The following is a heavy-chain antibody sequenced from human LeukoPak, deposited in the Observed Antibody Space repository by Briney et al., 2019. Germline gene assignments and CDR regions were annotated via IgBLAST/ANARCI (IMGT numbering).Heavy chain of an antibody. V-gene: IGHV4-34*01. J-gene: IGHJ4*02. CDR2: INHSGST. CDR3: ARHSYGSGSYHRGAFDY. Sequence: SETLSLTCAVYGGPFSGYYWSWIRQPPGKGLEWIGEINHSGSTNYNPSLKSRVTISVDTSKNQFSLKLSSVTAADTAVYYCARHSYGSGSYHRGAFDYWGQGTLVTVSS. D-gene: IGHD3-10*01. CDR1: GGPFSGYY.